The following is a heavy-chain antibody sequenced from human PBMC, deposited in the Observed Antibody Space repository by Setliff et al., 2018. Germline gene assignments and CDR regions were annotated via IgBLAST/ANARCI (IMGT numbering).Heavy chain of an antibody. J-gene: IGHJ3*02. Sequence: SETLSPTCTVSGGSINSMSYYWGWIRQPPGKGLEWIGSIYHSGSSYYNPSLRSRVTISVDTSKNQFSLILRSVTAADTAVYYCARGRMQGSCSGPSCTYDPFDIWGQGTPVTVSS. CDR2: IYHSGSS. CDR3: ARGRMQGSCSGPSCTYDPFDI. CDR1: GGSINSMSYY. D-gene: IGHD2-2*01. V-gene: IGHV4-39*07.